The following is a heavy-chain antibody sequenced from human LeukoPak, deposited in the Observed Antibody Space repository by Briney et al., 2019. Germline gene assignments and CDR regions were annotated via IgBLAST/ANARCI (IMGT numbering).Heavy chain of an antibody. CDR1: GFRFSIHA. CDR3: ARAVSSGWYHFDH. V-gene: IGHV3-64*02. Sequence: GGSLRLSCAASGFRFSIHAMHWVRQAPGKGLEHISAINSNGGATYHADSVKGRFTISRDNSKNTVFLQMDRLTSGDTAVYYCARAVSSGWYHFDHWGQGTLVIVSS. J-gene: IGHJ4*02. CDR2: INSNGGAT. D-gene: IGHD6-19*01.